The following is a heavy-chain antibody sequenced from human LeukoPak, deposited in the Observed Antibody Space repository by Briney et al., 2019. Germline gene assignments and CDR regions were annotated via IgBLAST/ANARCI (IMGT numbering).Heavy chain of an antibody. V-gene: IGHV4-34*01. CDR3: ARLRKGFNYYYYYYMDV. D-gene: IGHD1-14*01. Sequence: SETLSLTCAVYGGSFSGYYWNWIRQPPGKGLEWIGEINHSGSTNYNPSLKSRVTISVDTSKNQFSLKLSSVTAADTAVYYCARLRKGFNYYYYYYMDVWGKGTTVTISS. CDR1: GGSFSGYY. J-gene: IGHJ6*03. CDR2: INHSGST.